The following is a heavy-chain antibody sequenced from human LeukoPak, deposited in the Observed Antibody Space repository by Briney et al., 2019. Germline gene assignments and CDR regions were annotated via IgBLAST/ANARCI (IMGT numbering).Heavy chain of an antibody. J-gene: IGHJ4*02. CDR3: VRDRELTY. D-gene: IGHD1-26*01. Sequence: SETLSLTCTVSGGSISSGDYYWSWVRQPPGKGLEWIGYIYNSGSTNYNPSLKSRVTISVDTSKNQFSLKLTSVTAADTAVYYCVRDRELTYWGQGTLVTVSS. V-gene: IGHV4-61*08. CDR1: GGSISSGDYY. CDR2: IYNSGST.